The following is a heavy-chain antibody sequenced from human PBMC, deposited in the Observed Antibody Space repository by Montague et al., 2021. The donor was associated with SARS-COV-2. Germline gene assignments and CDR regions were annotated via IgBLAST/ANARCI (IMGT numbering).Heavy chain of an antibody. V-gene: IGHV4-34*01. CDR2: INHSGST. CDR3: ARVRDDFSGTSLGMDV. CDR1: GGSFSGYY. D-gene: IGHD3-3*01. Sequence: SETLSLTCAVYGGSFSGYYWSWIRQPPGKGLEWIGEINHSGSTNYNPTLKSRVTISVDTSKNQFSLKLSSVTAADTAVYYCARVRDDFSGTSLGMDVWGQGTTVTVSS. J-gene: IGHJ6*02.